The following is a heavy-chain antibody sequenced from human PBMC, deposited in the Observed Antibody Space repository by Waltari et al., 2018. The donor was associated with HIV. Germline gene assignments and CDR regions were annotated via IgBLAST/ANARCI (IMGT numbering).Heavy chain of an antibody. Sequence: EVQLLESGGGLVQPGGSLRLSCAASGFTFSSDVMSWVVQAPGKGLEWVSSISGSENSTYYADSVKGRFTISRDNSKNTLYLQVNTLRDEDTAIYYCAKELAVAGRGFDFWGQGTLATVAS. D-gene: IGHD6-19*01. CDR1: GFTFSSDV. CDR3: AKELAVAGRGFDF. CDR2: ISGSENST. V-gene: IGHV3-23*01. J-gene: IGHJ4*02.